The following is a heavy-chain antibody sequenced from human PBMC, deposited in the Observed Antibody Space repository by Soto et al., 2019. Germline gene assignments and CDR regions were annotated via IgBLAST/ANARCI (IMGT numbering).Heavy chain of an antibody. CDR1: GFTFSSYA. Sequence: HPGGSLRLSCAASGFTFSSYAMSWVRQAPGKGLEWVSAISGSGGSTYYADSVKGRFTISRDNSKNTLYLQMNSLRAEDTAVYYCAKDSLPLNIVLMVYATWFDPWGQGTLVTVSS. CDR3: AKDSLPLNIVLMVYATWFDP. J-gene: IGHJ5*02. D-gene: IGHD2-8*01. CDR2: ISGSGGST. V-gene: IGHV3-23*01.